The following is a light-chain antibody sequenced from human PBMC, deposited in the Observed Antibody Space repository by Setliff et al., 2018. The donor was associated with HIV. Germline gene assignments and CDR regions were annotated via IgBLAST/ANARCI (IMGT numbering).Light chain of an antibody. CDR3: SSYSSISTQV. J-gene: IGLJ1*01. V-gene: IGLV2-14*01. CDR1: STDIGGYNF. Sequence: QSALAQPASVSGSPGQSITISCTGTSTDIGGYNFVSWYQQHPGKAPKVMIYGVNNRPSGVSYRFSGFKSGNTASLTISGLQAEDEADYYCSSYSSISTQVFGTGTKATV. CDR2: GVN.